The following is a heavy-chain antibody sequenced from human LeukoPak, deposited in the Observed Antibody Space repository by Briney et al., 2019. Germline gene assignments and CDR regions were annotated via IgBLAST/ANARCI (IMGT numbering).Heavy chain of an antibody. Sequence: MSGGSLRLSCAASGFGFSDYYMSWVRQAPGKGLEWVSYISSSGSTMYYADSVKGRFTISRDNAKNSLSLQMNSLRAEDTAVYYCARASRGFSYGNMDYWGQGTLVTVSS. J-gene: IGHJ4*02. V-gene: IGHV3-11*01. CDR1: GFGFSDYY. CDR3: ARASRGFSYGNMDY. D-gene: IGHD5-18*01. CDR2: ISSSGSTM.